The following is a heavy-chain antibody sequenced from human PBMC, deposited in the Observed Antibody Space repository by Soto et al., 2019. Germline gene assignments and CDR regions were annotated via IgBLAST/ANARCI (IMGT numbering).Heavy chain of an antibody. CDR3: ARLPFLRYRTYYYYGMDV. J-gene: IGHJ6*02. V-gene: IGHV4-39*01. CDR1: GDSISSSSYY. CDR2: IYYSGST. D-gene: IGHD2-2*01. Sequence: PSETLSLTFTVSGDSISSSSYYWGWIRQPPGKGLEWIGSIYYSGSTYYNPSLKSRVTISVDTSKNQFSLKLSSVTAADTAVYYCARLPFLRYRTYYYYGMDVWGQGTTVTVSS.